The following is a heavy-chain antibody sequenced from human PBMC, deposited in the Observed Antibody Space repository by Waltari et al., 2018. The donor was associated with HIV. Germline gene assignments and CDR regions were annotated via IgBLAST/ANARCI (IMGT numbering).Heavy chain of an antibody. CDR2: ISRSSDYI. CDR1: GFSFSGYA. CDR3: TATVTTRGTFDY. V-gene: IGHV3-21*06. J-gene: IGHJ4*02. Sequence: EVQLVESGGGLAKPGGSRRLSCAASGFSFSGYAMNWVRQAPGKGLEWIAYISRSSDYIYYADSIKGRFTISRDNAKNSVFLHMDNLRDVDTAVYYCTATVTTRGTFDYWGQGTAVPVS. D-gene: IGHD4-17*01.